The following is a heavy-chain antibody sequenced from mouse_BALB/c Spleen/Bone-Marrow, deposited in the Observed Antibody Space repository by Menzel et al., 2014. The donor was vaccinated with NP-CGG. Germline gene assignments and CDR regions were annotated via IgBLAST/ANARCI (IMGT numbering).Heavy chain of an antibody. D-gene: IGHD1-1*01. J-gene: IGHJ1*01. CDR3: TRSNYGCWYFDV. CDR2: INPSNGGT. CDR1: GYTFSSYY. Sequence: QVQLQQSGAELVKPGASVKLSCKASGYTFSSYYMYWVKQRPGQGLEWIGEINPSNGGTKFNEKFKSKATLTVDKSSSTAYMQLSSLRSEGSAVYYCTRSNYGCWYFDVWGAGTTVTVSS. V-gene: IGHV1S81*02.